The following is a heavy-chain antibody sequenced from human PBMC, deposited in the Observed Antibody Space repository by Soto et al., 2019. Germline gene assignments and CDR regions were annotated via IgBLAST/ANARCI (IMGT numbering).Heavy chain of an antibody. J-gene: IGHJ4*02. D-gene: IGHD1-26*01. Sequence: QVQLVESGGGLVKPGESLRLSCAASGFTFSHYSMTWIRQAPWKGLDWVSYISSSGSYTNYADSLQGRFIVSSDSARNSFFLQMHSLRDDETAVYYCASEQSGMRSLDYWGQGTLVTVSS. CDR2: ISSSGSYT. CDR3: ASEQSGMRSLDY. CDR1: GFTFSHYS. V-gene: IGHV3-11*06.